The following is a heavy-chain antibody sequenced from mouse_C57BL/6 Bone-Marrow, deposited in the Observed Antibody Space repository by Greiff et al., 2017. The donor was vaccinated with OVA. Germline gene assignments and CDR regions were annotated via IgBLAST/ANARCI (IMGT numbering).Heavy chain of an antibody. CDR2: IHPNSGST. J-gene: IGHJ2*01. CDR3: ARWDSNYDYFDY. Sequence: QLQQPGAELVKPGASVKLSCKASGYTFTSYWMHWVKQRPGQGLEWIGMIHPNSGSTNYNEKFKSKATLTVDKSSSTAYMQLSSLTSEDSAVYYCARWDSNYDYFDYWGQGTTLTVSS. CDR1: GYTFTSYW. V-gene: IGHV1-64*01. D-gene: IGHD2-5*01.